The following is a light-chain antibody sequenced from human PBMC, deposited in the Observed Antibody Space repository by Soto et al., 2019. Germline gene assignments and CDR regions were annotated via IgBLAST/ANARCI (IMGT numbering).Light chain of an antibody. CDR2: DAS. J-gene: IGKJ1*01. Sequence: DIQLTQSPSSLSASVGDRGTITCRSSQSIRSYLNWVQQKPGKAPKLLIYDASSLQTGVPSRFSGSGSGKDFSITISSLQPEDFANYYCQQSYSTTPWTFGQGTKVDIK. V-gene: IGKV1-39*01. CDR1: QSIRSY. CDR3: QQSYSTTPWT.